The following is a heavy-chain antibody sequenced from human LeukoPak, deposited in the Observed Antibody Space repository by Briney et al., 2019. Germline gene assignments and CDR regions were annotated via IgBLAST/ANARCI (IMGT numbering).Heavy chain of an antibody. CDR1: GGSIISSNY. V-gene: IGHV4-39*01. J-gene: IGHJ3*02. D-gene: IGHD5-12*01. CDR2: MHHGGSF. CDR3: ARPIVATKRGYAFDI. Sequence: SETLSLTCSVSGGSIISSNYWGWIRQVPGKGLQWIGMMHHGGSFYYHSSLKSRISISVDTSKNQFPLKLSSVTAADTAVYYCARPIVATKRGYAFDIWGQGTMVTVSS.